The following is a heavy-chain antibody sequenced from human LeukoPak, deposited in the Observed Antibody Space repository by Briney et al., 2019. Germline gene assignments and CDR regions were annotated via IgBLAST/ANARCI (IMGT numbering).Heavy chain of an antibody. V-gene: IGHV4-4*09. J-gene: IGHJ3*02. CDR2: IYTTGRT. CDR1: GGSVNSYY. Sequence: SETLSLTCSVSGGSVNSYYWSWIRQPPRKGLEWIGYIYTTGRTNYNPSLKSRVTISVDTSKNQFSLKLSSVTAADTAVYYCAKILGSGVWYGFDIWGQGTMVTVSS. CDR3: AKILGSGVWYGFDI. D-gene: IGHD7-27*01.